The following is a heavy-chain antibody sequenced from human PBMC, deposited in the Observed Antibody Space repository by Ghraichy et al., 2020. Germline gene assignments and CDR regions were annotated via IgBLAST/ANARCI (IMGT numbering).Heavy chain of an antibody. CDR3: ARVRPPYGSGTFAFDY. Sequence: SETLSLTYTVSGGSISSYYWSWIRQTPGKGLEWIGHIYYSGSTNYNPSLKSRVTMSVDTSKNQFFLKLTSVTAADTAIYYCARVRPPYGSGTFAFDYWGQGTLVTVSS. D-gene: IGHD3-10*01. CDR1: GGSISSYY. J-gene: IGHJ4*02. V-gene: IGHV4-59*01. CDR2: IYYSGST.